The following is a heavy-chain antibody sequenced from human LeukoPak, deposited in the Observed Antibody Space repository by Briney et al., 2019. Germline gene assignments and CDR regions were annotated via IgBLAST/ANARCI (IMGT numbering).Heavy chain of an antibody. D-gene: IGHD1-26*01. V-gene: IGHV4-59*11. CDR3: ARAPDSGSYSYYFDY. CDR2: IYYSGST. CDR1: GGSISSHY. Sequence: PSETLSLTCTVSGGSISSHYWSWIRQPPGKGLEWIGYIYYSGSTNYNPSLKSRVTISVDTSKNQFSLKLSSVTAADTAVYYCARAPDSGSYSYYFDYWGQGTLVTVSS. J-gene: IGHJ4*02.